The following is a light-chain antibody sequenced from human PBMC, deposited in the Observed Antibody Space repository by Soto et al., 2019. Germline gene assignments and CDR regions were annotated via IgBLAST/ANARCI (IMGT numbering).Light chain of an antibody. CDR1: QSISNY. CDR2: AAS. J-gene: IGKJ1*01. CDR3: QKYNSAPQT. V-gene: IGKV1-27*01. Sequence: DIQMTQSPSSLSASVGDRVPITCRASQSISNYLAWYHQKPGKVPKLLIYAASTLQSGVPSRFSGSGSGTDFTLTISSLQPEDVATYYCQKYNSAPQTFGQGTKVDIK.